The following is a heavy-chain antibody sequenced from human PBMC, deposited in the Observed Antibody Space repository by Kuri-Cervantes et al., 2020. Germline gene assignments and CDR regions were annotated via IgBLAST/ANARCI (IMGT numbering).Heavy chain of an antibody. J-gene: IGHJ1*01. Sequence: GGSLRLSCAASGFTFSSSWMHWVCQAPEKGLEWVSAISGSGGSTYYADSVKGRFTISRDNSKNTLYLQMNSLRAEDTAVYYCAKVMRPSTMIVVVTYSLYFQHWGQGTLVTVSS. CDR2: ISGSGGST. V-gene: IGHV3-23*01. D-gene: IGHD3-22*01. CDR1: GFTFSSSW. CDR3: AKVMRPSTMIVVVTYSLYFQH.